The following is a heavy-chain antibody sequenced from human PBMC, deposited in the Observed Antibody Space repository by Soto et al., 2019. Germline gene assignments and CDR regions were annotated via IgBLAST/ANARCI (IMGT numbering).Heavy chain of an antibody. V-gene: IGHV1-46*03. D-gene: IGHD1-1*01. Sequence: ASVEVCCKASGYTFTSYDMPCVRQAPGQGLEWMGIINPSGGSTSYAQKFQGRVTMTRDTSTSTVYMELSSLRSEDTAVYYCARGSWNADIWGQGTLVTVST. CDR1: GYTFTSYD. CDR3: ARGSWNADI. CDR2: INPSGGST. J-gene: IGHJ4*02.